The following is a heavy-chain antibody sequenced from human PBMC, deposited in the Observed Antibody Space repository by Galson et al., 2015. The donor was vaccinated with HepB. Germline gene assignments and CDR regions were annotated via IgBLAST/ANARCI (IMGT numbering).Heavy chain of an antibody. V-gene: IGHV3-49*03. Sequence: SLRLSCATSGFTFGDYTMSWFRQAPGKGLEWVGFIRSKGYGGTTEYAASVKGRFAISRDDSKRIAYLQMSSLTTEDAAVYYCSRGGAAFPFDYWGQGTLVTVSS. CDR2: IRSKGYGGTT. CDR3: SRGGAAFPFDY. CDR1: GFTFGDYT. D-gene: IGHD2-21*01. J-gene: IGHJ4*02.